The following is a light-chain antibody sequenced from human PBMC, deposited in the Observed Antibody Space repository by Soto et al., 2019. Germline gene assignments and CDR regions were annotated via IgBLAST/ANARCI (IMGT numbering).Light chain of an antibody. CDR2: EVS. CDR3: SSYTSSSTRV. Sequence: QSALTQPASVSGSPGQSITISCTGTSSDVGGSNYVSWYQQHPGKAPKLMIYEVSNRPSGVSNRFSGSKSGNTASLTISGLQAEDEADYYCSSYTSSSTRVFGTGIKLTVL. J-gene: IGLJ1*01. CDR1: SSDVGGSNY. V-gene: IGLV2-14*01.